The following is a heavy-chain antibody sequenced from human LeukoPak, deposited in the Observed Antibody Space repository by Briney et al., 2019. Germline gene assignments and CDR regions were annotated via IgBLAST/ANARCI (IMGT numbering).Heavy chain of an antibody. V-gene: IGHV3-43*02. CDR2: ISAHGRDT. D-gene: IGHD2-15*01. CDR1: GFTFDNYA. J-gene: IGHJ1*01. CDR3: AKDSGWQLLRAEYFQH. Sequence: GGSLRLSCAASGFTFDNYAIHWVRQAPGKGLEWVSLISAHGRDTYYADSVKSRFTVSRDNSKNSLYLQMRSLRTEDTAFYYCAKDSGWQLLRAEYFQHWGQGTLVTVSS.